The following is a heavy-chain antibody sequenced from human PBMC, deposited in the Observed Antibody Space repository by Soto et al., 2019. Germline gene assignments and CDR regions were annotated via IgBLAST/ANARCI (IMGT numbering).Heavy chain of an antibody. J-gene: IGHJ4*02. CDR3: ARDRSSGWIRFYFDY. Sequence: SETLSLTCTVSGDSINSYYYSWIRQPPGKGLEWIGYIYYSGTTNYNPSLKSRATMSLDKSKNQLSLKLTSVTAADTAVYYCARDRSSGWIRFYFDYWGRGTLVTVSS. CDR2: IYYSGTT. D-gene: IGHD6-19*01. V-gene: IGHV4-59*01. CDR1: GDSINSYY.